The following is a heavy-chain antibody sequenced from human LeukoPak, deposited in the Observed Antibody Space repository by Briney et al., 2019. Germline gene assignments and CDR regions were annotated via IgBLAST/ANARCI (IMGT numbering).Heavy chain of an antibody. Sequence: KPSETLSLTCTVSGGSISSSSYYWGWIRQPPGKGLEWIGSIYYSGSTYYNPSLKSRVTISVDTSKNQFSLKLSSVTAADTAVYYCARFEVIADYFDYWGQGTLVTVSS. CDR2: IYYSGST. CDR3: ARFEVIADYFDY. CDR1: GGSISSSSYY. V-gene: IGHV4-39*01. J-gene: IGHJ4*02. D-gene: IGHD2-15*01.